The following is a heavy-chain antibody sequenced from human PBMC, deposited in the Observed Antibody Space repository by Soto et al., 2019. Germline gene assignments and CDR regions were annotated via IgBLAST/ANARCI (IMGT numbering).Heavy chain of an antibody. CDR1: GVTFSSYA. CDR2: ISGSGGST. CDR3: AHFDWFIDY. V-gene: IGHV3-23*01. J-gene: IGHJ4*02. D-gene: IGHD3-9*01. Sequence: GGSLRLSCAASGVTFSSYAMSWVRQAPGKGLEWVSAISGSGGSTYYADSVKGRLTISRDNSKNTLYLQMNSLRAEDTAVYYCAHFDWFIDYWGQGTLVTVSS.